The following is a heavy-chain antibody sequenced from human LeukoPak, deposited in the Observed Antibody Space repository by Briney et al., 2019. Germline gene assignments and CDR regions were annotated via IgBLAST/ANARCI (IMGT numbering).Heavy chain of an antibody. CDR3: ARDYYDILTGYYSAFDI. CDR2: IYTSGST. V-gene: IGHV4-4*07. Sequence: PSETLSLTCAVYGGSFSGYYWSWIRQPAGKGLEWIGRIYTSGSTNYNPSLESRVTMSVDTSKNQFSLKLSSVTAADTAVYYCARDYYDILTGYYSAFDIWGQGTMVTVSS. J-gene: IGHJ3*02. D-gene: IGHD3-9*01. CDR1: GGSFSGYY.